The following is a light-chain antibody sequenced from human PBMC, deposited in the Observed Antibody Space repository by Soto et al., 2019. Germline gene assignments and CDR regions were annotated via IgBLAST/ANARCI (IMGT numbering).Light chain of an antibody. CDR2: DAS. V-gene: IGKV3D-20*01. CDR3: QQYGSSPPLT. J-gene: IGKJ4*01. CDR1: QSVTSSH. Sequence: EIVLTQSPATLSLSPGERATLSCGASQSVTSSHLAWYQQKPGLAPRLLIYDASSRATDIPDRFSGSGSGTDFTLTISRLEPEDFAVYYCQQYGSSPPLTFGGGTKVDIK.